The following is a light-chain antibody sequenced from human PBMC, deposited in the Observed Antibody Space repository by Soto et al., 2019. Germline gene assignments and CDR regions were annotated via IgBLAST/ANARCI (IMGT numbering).Light chain of an antibody. Sequence: EIVLTQSPATLSLSPGERATLSCRASQSVSSYLAWYQQKPGQAPRLLIYDASNRATGIPARFSGSGSGTDFTPTSSSLEPEDFAVYYCQQRSNWPRLTFGGGTKVEIK. CDR2: DAS. J-gene: IGKJ4*01. CDR1: QSVSSY. CDR3: QQRSNWPRLT. V-gene: IGKV3-11*01.